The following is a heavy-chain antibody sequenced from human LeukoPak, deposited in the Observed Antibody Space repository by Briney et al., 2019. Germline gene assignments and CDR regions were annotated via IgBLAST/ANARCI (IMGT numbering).Heavy chain of an antibody. CDR3: ARGGVLLRYCSGGSCYPARYYYGMDV. D-gene: IGHD2-15*01. Sequence: SETLSLTCTVSGGSISSYYWSWIRQPAGKGLEWIGRIYTSGSTNYNPSLKSRVTISVDTSKNQFSLKLSSVTAADTAVYYCARGGVLLRYCSGGSCYPARYYYGMDVWGQGTTVTVSS. J-gene: IGHJ6*02. CDR1: GGSISSYY. CDR2: IYTSGST. V-gene: IGHV4-4*07.